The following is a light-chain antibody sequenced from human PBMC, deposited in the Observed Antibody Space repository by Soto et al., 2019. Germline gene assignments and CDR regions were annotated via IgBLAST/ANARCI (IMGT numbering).Light chain of an antibody. CDR3: QQYDNPIFT. CDR1: QDISNY. V-gene: IGKV1-33*01. CDR2: DAS. J-gene: IGKJ3*01. Sequence: DLQMTQSPSSLSASVGDRVTITCQASQDISNYLNWYQQKPGKAPKLLIYDASNLETGVPSRFNGSGSGTDFTFTISSLQPEDIATYYCQQYDNPIFTFGPGTKVDIK.